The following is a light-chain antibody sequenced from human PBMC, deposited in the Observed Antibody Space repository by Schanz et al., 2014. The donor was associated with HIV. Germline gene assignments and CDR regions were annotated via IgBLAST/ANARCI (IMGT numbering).Light chain of an antibody. V-gene: IGLV1-40*01. Sequence: QSVLTQPPSVSGAPGQRVTISCTGSSSNIGAGYEVHWYKQLPETAPKLLIFGDKNRPSGVPDRFSGSRSGTSASLVITGLQFDDEAHYYCAAWDNTLNGPLFGGGTKLTVL. CDR2: GDK. J-gene: IGLJ2*01. CDR1: SSNIGAGYE. CDR3: AAWDNTLNGPL.